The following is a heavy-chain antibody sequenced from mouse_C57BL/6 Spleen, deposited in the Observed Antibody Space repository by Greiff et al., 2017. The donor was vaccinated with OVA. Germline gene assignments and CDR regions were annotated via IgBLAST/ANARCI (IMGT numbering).Heavy chain of an antibody. Sequence: QVQLQQPGAELVKPGASVKLSCKASGYTFTSYWMHWVKQRPGQGLEWIGMIHPNSGSTNYNEKFKSKATLTVDKSSSTAYMQLSSLTSEDSAVYYCAREHGNYVRGAMDYWGQGTSVTVSS. J-gene: IGHJ4*01. CDR2: IHPNSGST. D-gene: IGHD2-1*01. CDR1: GYTFTSYW. V-gene: IGHV1-64*01. CDR3: AREHGNYVRGAMDY.